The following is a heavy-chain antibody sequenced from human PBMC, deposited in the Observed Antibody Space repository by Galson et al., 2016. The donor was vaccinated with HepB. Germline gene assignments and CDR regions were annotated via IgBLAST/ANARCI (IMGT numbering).Heavy chain of an antibody. Sequence: LSLTCTVSGGSISSGDYYWSWIRQPPGKGLEWIGYIYYSESTYYNPSLRSRVTMSVDTSKYQLSLKLSSVTAEDTAGYYCARGGVRFLGWQTLRYYYYGMHVGSQGTTVTVSS. CDR1: GGSISSGDYY. D-gene: IGHD3-3*01. V-gene: IGHV4-30-4*01. J-gene: IGHJ6*02. CDR2: IYYSEST. CDR3: ARGGVRFLGWQTLRYYYYGMHV.